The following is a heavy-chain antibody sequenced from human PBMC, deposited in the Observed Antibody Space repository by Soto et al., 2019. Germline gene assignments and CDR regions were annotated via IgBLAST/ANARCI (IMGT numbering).Heavy chain of an antibody. CDR3: ARRNVYGSGSYSFDY. CDR2: INAAIGNT. Sequence: QVQLVQSGAEVKKPGASVKVSCKASGYTFTNYAMHWVRQAPGQRLEWMGWINAAIGNTKYSQKFQGSVTITRDTSANTAYMELSSLRSEDTAVYYCARRNVYGSGSYSFDYWAQGTLVTVSS. J-gene: IGHJ4*02. CDR1: GYTFTNYA. D-gene: IGHD3-10*01. V-gene: IGHV1-3*01.